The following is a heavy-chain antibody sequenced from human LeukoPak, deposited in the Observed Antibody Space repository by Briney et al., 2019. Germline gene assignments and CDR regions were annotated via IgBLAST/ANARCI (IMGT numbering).Heavy chain of an antibody. CDR3: ARGPSEVLWFGELLKGYYYYMDV. Sequence: SETLSLTCAVYGGSFSGYYWSWIRQPPGKGLEWIGEINHSGSTNYNPSLKSRVTISVDTSKNQFSLKLSSVTAADTAVYYCARGPSEVLWFGELLKGYYYYMDVWGKGTTVTVSS. CDR2: INHSGST. CDR1: GGSFSGYY. J-gene: IGHJ6*03. V-gene: IGHV4-34*01. D-gene: IGHD3-10*01.